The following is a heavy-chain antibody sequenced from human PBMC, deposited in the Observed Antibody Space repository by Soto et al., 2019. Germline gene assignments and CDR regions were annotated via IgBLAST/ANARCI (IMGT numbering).Heavy chain of an antibody. Sequence: LERVSVIYSGGSTYYADSVKGRFTISRDNSKNTLYLQMKSLRAEDTAVYYCARESGYSSRWYVGYYYYYMDVWGKGTTVKVS. CDR2: IYSGGST. CDR3: ARESGYSSRWYVGYYYYYMDV. D-gene: IGHD6-13*01. V-gene: IGHV3-66*01. J-gene: IGHJ6*03.